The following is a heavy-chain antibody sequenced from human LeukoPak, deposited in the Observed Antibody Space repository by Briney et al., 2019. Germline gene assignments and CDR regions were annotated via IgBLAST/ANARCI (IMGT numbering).Heavy chain of an antibody. J-gene: IGHJ4*02. D-gene: IGHD3-22*01. CDR3: ARGDYYYDSSQYFDY. Sequence: SETLSLTCAVYGGSFSGYYWSWIRQPPGKGLEWIGEINHSGSTNYNPSLKSRVTISVDTSKNQFSLKLSSVTAADTAVYYCARGDYYYDSSQYFDYWGQGTLVTVSS. CDR1: GGSFSGYY. V-gene: IGHV4-34*01. CDR2: INHSGST.